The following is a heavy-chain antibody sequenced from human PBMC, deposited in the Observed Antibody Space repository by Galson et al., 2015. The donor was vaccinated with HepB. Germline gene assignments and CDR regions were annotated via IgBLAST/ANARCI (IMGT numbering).Heavy chain of an antibody. CDR2: IIPILGIA. V-gene: IGHV1-69*02. Sequence: SVKVSCKASGGTFSSYTICWVRQAPGQGLEWMGRIIPILGIANYAQKFQGRVTITADKSTSTAYMELSSLRSEDTAVYYCARGGDIWFGEGGAFDIWGQGTMVTVSS. CDR1: GGTFSSYT. J-gene: IGHJ3*02. CDR3: ARGGDIWFGEGGAFDI. D-gene: IGHD3-10*01.